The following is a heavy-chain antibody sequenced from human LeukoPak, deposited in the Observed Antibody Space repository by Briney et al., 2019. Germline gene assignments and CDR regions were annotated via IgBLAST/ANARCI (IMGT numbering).Heavy chain of an antibody. D-gene: IGHD6-19*01. CDR3: ARPGYSSGWYVY. CDR2: IYASGST. CDR1: GGSISSSSYY. J-gene: IGHJ4*02. V-gene: IGHV4-39*01. Sequence: SETLFLTCTVSGGSISSSSYYWGWIRQPPGKGLEWIGSIYASGSTYYNPSLKSRVTISVDTSKNQFSLKLSSVTAADTAVYYCARPGYSSGWYVYWGQGTLVTVSS.